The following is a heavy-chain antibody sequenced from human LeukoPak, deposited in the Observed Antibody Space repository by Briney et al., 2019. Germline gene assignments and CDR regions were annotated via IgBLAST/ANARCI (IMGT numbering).Heavy chain of an antibody. CDR3: ATPYCSGISCLDVFNM. D-gene: IGHD2-2*01. CDR1: GVSVSDGRYY. Sequence: NPSQTLSLTCNVSGVSVSDGRYYWTWIRQHPGKGLEWIGYKYYSGSAKYNPSLKSRLTISIDTSKNQFSLQLSSVTAADTATYHCATPYCSGISCLDVFNMWGQGTRVTVSS. V-gene: IGHV4-31*03. J-gene: IGHJ3*02. CDR2: KYYSGSA.